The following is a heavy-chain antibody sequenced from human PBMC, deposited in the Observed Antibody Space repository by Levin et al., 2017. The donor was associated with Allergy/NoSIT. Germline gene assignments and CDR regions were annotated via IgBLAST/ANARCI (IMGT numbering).Heavy chain of an antibody. CDR2: ISNSGSYT. Sequence: GESLKISCAASGFSLSSYSVTWVRQAPGRGLEWVSSISNSGSYTHYADSVKGRFTISRDNAKNSLYLQMNSLRSEDTAVYYCATNKVLYPMTHYKYWGQGTLVTVSS. D-gene: IGHD4/OR15-4a*01. CDR1: GFSLSSYS. CDR3: ATNKVLYPMTHYKY. V-gene: IGHV3-21*01. J-gene: IGHJ4*02.